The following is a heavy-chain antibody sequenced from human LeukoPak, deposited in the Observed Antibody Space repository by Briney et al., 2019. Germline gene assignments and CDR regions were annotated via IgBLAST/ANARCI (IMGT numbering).Heavy chain of an antibody. Sequence: SETLSLTCAVSGYSISSGYYWGWIRQPPGKGLEWIGSIYHSGSTYYNPSLKSRVTISVDTSKNQFSLKLSSVTAADTAVYYCASLRWIQLWYEGYWGQGTLVTVSS. V-gene: IGHV4-38-2*01. CDR1: GYSISSGYY. J-gene: IGHJ4*02. CDR3: ASLRWIQLWYEGY. CDR2: IYHSGST. D-gene: IGHD5-18*01.